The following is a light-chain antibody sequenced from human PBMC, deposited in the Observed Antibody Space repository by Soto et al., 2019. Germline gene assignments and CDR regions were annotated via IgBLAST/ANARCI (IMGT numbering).Light chain of an antibody. CDR2: GGF. J-gene: IGKJ1*01. V-gene: IGKV3D-15*01. Sequence: VLTQSPGTLSLSPGERATLSCGASQTVSSVHLAWYQQKPGQAPRLLIYGGFSRATGIPDRFSGSGSGTEFTLTISSLQSEDFAVYYCHQYNHWLTWTFGQGTKVDIK. CDR3: HQYNHWLTWT. CDR1: QTVSSVH.